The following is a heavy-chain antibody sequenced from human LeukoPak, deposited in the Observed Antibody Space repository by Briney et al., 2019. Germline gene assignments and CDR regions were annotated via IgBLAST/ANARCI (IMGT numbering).Heavy chain of an antibody. D-gene: IGHD4-17*01. Sequence: SSETLSLTCAVYGGSFSGYYWSWIRQPPGKGLEWIGEINHSGSTNYNPSLKSRVTISVDTSKNQFSLKLSSVTAADTAVYYCARGNYGDYGHDAFDIWGQGTMVTVSS. CDR3: ARGNYGDYGHDAFDI. CDR2: INHSGST. V-gene: IGHV4-34*01. J-gene: IGHJ3*02. CDR1: GGSFSGYY.